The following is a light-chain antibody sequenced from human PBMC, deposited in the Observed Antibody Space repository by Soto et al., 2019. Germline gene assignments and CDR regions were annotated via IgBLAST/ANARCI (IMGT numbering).Light chain of an antibody. CDR3: QQYNNWPLT. V-gene: IGKV3-15*01. Sequence: IGIKKSPATLSVSPGQTATLSCRASQSLTSYLAWYQQKPDQAPRLLIYGISTRATDIPARFSGGGSGTEFTLTITSLQSEDFAVYCSQQYNNWPLTFGQGRRLEIK. CDR2: GIS. J-gene: IGKJ5*01. CDR1: QSLTSY.